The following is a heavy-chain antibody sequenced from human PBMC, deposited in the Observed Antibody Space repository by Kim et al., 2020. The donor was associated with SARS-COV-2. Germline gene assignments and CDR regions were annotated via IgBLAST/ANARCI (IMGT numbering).Heavy chain of an antibody. V-gene: IGHV4-59*01. CDR3: ARESYCSSTSCPFDY. J-gene: IGHJ4*02. D-gene: IGHD2-2*01. Sequence: PSLKRRVTISVDTSKTQFSLKRSSVTAADTAVYYCARESYCSSTSCPFDYWGQGTLVTVSS.